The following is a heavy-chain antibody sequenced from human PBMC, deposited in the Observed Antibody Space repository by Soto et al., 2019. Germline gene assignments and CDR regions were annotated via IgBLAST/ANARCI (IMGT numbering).Heavy chain of an antibody. CDR2: ISWNSGSI. V-gene: IGHV3-9*01. CDR1: GFTFDDYA. D-gene: IGHD6-19*01. J-gene: IGHJ5*02. CDR3: TKNALQGAVAGPNWFDP. Sequence: PGGSLRLSCAASGFTFDDYAMHWVRQAPGEGLEWVSGISWNSGSICYADSVKGRFTISRDNSKNTLYVQMNSLRAEDTAVYYCTKNALQGAVAGPNWFDPWGQGTLVTVSS.